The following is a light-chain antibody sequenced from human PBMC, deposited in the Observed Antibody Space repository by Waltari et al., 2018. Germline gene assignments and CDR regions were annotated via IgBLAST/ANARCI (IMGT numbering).Light chain of an antibody. Sequence: LLTLLTGTLPWSQGQGTTLSCRASQSVSRSLAWYQQKPGQAPKLLIYGASTRATGIPDRFTGSGSGTDFSLTISSLEPEDFAIYFCQHYVRLPATFGQGTKVEIK. CDR1: QSVSRS. CDR2: GAS. J-gene: IGKJ1*01. CDR3: QHYVRLPAT. V-gene: IGKV3-20*01.